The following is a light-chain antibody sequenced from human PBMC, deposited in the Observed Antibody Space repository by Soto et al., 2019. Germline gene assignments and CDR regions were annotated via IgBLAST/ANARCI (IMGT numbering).Light chain of an antibody. V-gene: IGKV1-5*03. CDR3: QQYNSYSWT. CDR1: QSVNRW. CDR2: EAS. J-gene: IGKJ1*01. Sequence: DIQMTQSPSTLSASVGPRLTITCQASQSVNRWLAWYQQKPGKAPKLLIYEASSLESGVPSRFGGSGSGTEFTLTISSLKTDDFAIYYCQQYNSYSWTFGQGTKVDIK.